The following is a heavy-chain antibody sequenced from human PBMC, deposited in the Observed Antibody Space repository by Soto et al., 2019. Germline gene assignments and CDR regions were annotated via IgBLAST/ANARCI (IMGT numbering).Heavy chain of an antibody. D-gene: IGHD5-18*01. J-gene: IGHJ6*03. Sequence: GGSLRLSCAASGFTFSSYWMHWVRQAPGKGLVWVSRINSDGSSTSYADSVKGRFTISRDNAKNTLYLQMNSLRAEDTAVYYCARGPPGGYSYGSRPTGSYYYYYMDVWGKGTTVTVSS. CDR1: GFTFSSYW. CDR3: ARGPPGGYSYGSRPTGSYYYYYMDV. V-gene: IGHV3-74*01. CDR2: INSDGSST.